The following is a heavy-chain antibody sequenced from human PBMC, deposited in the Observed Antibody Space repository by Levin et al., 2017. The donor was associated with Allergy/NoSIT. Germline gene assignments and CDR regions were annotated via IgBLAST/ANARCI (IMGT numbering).Heavy chain of an antibody. CDR2: IYYSGST. V-gene: IGHV4-61*01. CDR3: VSAAPSYYDSSGYSRLYPFDS. Sequence: PSETLSLTCTVSAGSGRSGSYYWSWIRQPPGKVLEWIGYIYYSGSTNYNPSLKSRVTISVDTFKDQLSLKLSSVTAADTAVYYCVSAAPSYYDSSGYSRLYPFDSWGQGTLVTVSS. CDR1: AGSGRSGSYY. J-gene: IGHJ4*02. D-gene: IGHD3-22*01.